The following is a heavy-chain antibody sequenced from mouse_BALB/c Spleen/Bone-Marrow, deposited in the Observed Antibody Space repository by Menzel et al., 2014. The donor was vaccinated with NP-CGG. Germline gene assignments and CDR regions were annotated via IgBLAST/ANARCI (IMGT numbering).Heavy chain of an antibody. D-gene: IGHD1-1*01. CDR1: GFNIKDTY. J-gene: IGHJ3*01. Sequence: VQLQQSGAELVKPGASVKLSCTASGFNIKDTYMHWVKQRPEQGLEWIGRIDPANCNTKYDPKFQGKATITADTSSNTAYLQPSSLTSEDTAVYYCAAYYYGTYGFAYWGQGTLVTVSA. CDR3: AAYYYGTYGFAY. CDR2: IDPANCNT. V-gene: IGHV14-3*02.